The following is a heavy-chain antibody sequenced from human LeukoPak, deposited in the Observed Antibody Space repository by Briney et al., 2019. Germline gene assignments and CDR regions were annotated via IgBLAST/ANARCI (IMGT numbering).Heavy chain of an antibody. D-gene: IGHD2-2*03. CDR2: IRRKRSTYAT. CDR1: GFTFSDSA. CDR3: TSGYCNSTTCYPEFDP. V-gene: IGHV3-73*01. Sequence: PGGSLRLSCVVSGFTFSDSAMHWVRQASRKGLEWVGRIRRKRSTYATAYAASVKGRFTISRDDSKNTAYLQMDSLKTEDTAVYYCTSGYCNSTTCYPEFDPWGQGTLVTVSS. J-gene: IGHJ5*02.